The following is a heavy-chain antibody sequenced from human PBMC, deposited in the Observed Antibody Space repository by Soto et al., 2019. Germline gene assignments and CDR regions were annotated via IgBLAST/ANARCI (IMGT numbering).Heavy chain of an antibody. J-gene: IGHJ4*02. V-gene: IGHV3-74*01. Sequence: EVPLVESGGGLVQPGGSLRLSCVVSGFTHSSRWMHWVRQSPGKGLVWVSRIKTDGTTTDYADSVKGRFTISRDNAKSTLYLHMNSLRPEDTAMYYCARDQDTYGQAVFDSWGQGTLVTVSS. D-gene: IGHD2-15*01. CDR3: ARDQDTYGQAVFDS. CDR1: GFTHSSRW. CDR2: IKTDGTTT.